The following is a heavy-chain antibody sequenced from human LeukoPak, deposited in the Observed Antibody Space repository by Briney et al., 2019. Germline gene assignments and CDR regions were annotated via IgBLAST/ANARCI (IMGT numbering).Heavy chain of an antibody. J-gene: IGHJ3*02. CDR2: IYYSGST. D-gene: IGHD5-24*01. CDR3: ARVGLQSYDAFDI. Sequence: PSETLSLTCTVSGGSISSYYWSWIRQPPGKVLEWIGYIYYSGSTNYNPSLKSRVTISVDTSKNQFSLKLSSVTAADTAVYYCARVGLQSYDAFDIWGQGTMVTVSS. CDR1: GGSISSYY. V-gene: IGHV4-59*01.